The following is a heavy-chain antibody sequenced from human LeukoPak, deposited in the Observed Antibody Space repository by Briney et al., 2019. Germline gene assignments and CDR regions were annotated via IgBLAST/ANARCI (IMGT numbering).Heavy chain of an antibody. Sequence: ASVKVSCKASGYTFPSYYMHWVRQAPGQGLEWMGIINPSGGSTSYAQKFQGRVTMTRDTSTSTVYMGLSSLRSEDTAVYYCARDPRAGSGDDYWGQGTLVTVSS. V-gene: IGHV1-46*03. J-gene: IGHJ4*02. CDR3: ARDPRAGSGDDY. CDR2: INPSGGST. CDR1: GYTFPSYY. D-gene: IGHD3-10*01.